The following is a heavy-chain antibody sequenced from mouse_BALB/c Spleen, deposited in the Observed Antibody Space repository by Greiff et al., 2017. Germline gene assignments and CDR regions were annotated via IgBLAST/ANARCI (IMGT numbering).Heavy chain of an antibody. CDR3: NAYYRCDGGVDYFDY. CDR2: IDPENGDT. J-gene: IGHJ2*01. V-gene: IGHV14-4*02. Sequence: VQLQQSGAELVRPGASVKLSCTASGFNIKDYYMHWVKQRPEQGLEWIGWIDPENGDTEYAPKFQGKATMTADTSSNTAYLQLSSLTSEDTAVYSFNAYYRCDGGVDYFDYWGQGTTLTVSS. D-gene: IGHD2-14*01. CDR1: GFNIKDYY.